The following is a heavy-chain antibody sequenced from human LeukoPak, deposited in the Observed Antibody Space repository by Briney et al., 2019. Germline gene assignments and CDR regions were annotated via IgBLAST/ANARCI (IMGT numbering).Heavy chain of an antibody. CDR3: ARDYGSGSSAV. J-gene: IGHJ6*04. Sequence: SETLSFTCTVSGGSISSSSYYWGWIRQPPGKGLEWIGSIYYSGSTYYNPSLKSRVTISVDTSKNQFSLKLSSVTAADTAVYYCARDYGSGSSAVWGKGTTVTVSS. CDR1: GGSISSSSYY. V-gene: IGHV4-39*07. D-gene: IGHD3-10*01. CDR2: IYYSGST.